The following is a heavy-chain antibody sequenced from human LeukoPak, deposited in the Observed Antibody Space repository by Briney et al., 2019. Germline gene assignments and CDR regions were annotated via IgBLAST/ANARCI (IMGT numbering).Heavy chain of an antibody. J-gene: IGHJ4*02. CDR2: INHSGST. CDR1: GGSFSGYY. V-gene: IGHV4-34*01. Sequence: PSETLSLTCAVYGGSFSGYYWSWIRQPPGKGLEWIGEINHSGSTNYNPSLKSRVTISVDTSKNQFSLKLSSVTAADTAVYYCARGYDSSGYYSPFDYWGQGTLVTVSS. D-gene: IGHD3-22*01. CDR3: ARGYDSSGYYSPFDY.